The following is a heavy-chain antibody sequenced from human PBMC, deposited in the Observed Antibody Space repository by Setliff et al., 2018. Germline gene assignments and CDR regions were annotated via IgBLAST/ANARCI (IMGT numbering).Heavy chain of an antibody. J-gene: IGHJ4*02. CDR2: INPSGST. Sequence: SETLSLTCAVYGETFSGFHWHWIRQAPGKGLEWIGQINPSGSTYYNPAVRGRVTISIDKPNKQFSLELRSLTAADTALYYCARGGGYGSGGSFHNAPFDYWGQGMLVTVSS. D-gene: IGHD3-10*01. V-gene: IGHV4-34*01. CDR1: GETFSGFH. CDR3: ARGGGYGSGGSFHNAPFDY.